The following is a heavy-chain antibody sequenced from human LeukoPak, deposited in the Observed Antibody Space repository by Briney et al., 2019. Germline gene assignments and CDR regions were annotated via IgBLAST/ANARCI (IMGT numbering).Heavy chain of an antibody. CDR1: GSRFSSYW. CDR3: ARHPKYSTGSTWLDP. J-gene: IGHJ5*02. D-gene: IGHD2-8*02. V-gene: IGHV5-51*01. Sequence: GESLKISCKGTGSRFSSYWIAWVRQMPGKGLEWIGIIYPGDSDDRYSPSFQGQVTISADKSIDTAYLQWNSLKASDTAMYYCARHPKYSTGSTWLDPWGQGTLVTVSS. CDR2: IYPGDSDD.